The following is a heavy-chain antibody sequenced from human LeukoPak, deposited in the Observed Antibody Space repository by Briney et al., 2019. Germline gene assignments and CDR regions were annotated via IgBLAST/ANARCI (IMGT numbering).Heavy chain of an antibody. CDR2: ISPTGSTT. J-gene: IGHJ4*02. D-gene: IGHD6-6*01. CDR3: ARGPNSNWSGLDF. CDR1: GFSLGGHW. Sequence: GGPLSLSCTASGFSLGGHWMNGAGNLPGKGLVWVSRISPTGSTTSYADSVKGRFTVSRDNAKNTLYLQVNNLRAEDTAVYYCARGPNSNWSGLDFWGQGTLLTVSS. V-gene: IGHV3-74*01.